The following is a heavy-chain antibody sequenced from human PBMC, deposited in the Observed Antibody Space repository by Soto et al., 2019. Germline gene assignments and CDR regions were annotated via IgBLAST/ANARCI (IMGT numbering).Heavy chain of an antibody. CDR2: INHSGST. V-gene: IGHV4-34*01. J-gene: IGHJ4*02. D-gene: IGHD4-4*01. CDR3: ARVQITYSNYSFDY. Sequence: SETLSLTCAVYGGSFSGYYWSWIRQPPGKGLEWIGEINHSGSTNYNPSLKSRVTISVDTSKNQFSLKLSSVTAADTAVYYCARVQITYSNYSFDYWGQGTLVTVSS. CDR1: GGSFSGYY.